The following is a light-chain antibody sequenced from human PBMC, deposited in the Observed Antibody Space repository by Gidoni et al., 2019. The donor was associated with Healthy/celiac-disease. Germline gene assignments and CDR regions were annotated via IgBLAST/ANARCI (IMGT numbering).Light chain of an antibody. CDR3: QQYNSYSWT. Sequence: DIQMTQSPSTLSASVGDRVTITCRASQSISSWLAWYPQKPGKAPKLLIYDASSLESGVPSRFSGSGSGTEFTLTISSLQPDAFATYYCQQYNSYSWTFGQGTKVEIK. CDR2: DAS. CDR1: QSISSW. V-gene: IGKV1-5*01. J-gene: IGKJ1*01.